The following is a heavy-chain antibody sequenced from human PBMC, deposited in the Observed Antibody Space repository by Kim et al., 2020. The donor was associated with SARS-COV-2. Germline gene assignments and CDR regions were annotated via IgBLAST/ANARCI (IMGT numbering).Heavy chain of an antibody. V-gene: IGHV3-21*01. CDR3: ASPGPTQDY. D-gene: IGHD3-10*01. J-gene: IGHJ4*02. Sequence: GGSLRLSCAGSGFIFSDYNMDWVRQAPGKGLEWVSSITTSGYYVYYADSVQGRSIISRDNAKNSLYLQMNSLRPEDPAVYYCASPGPTQDYWGQGTLVT. CDR1: GFIFSDYN. CDR2: ITTSGYYV.